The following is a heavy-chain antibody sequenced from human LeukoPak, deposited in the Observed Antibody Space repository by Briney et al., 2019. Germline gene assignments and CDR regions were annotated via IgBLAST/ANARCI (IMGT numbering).Heavy chain of an antibody. Sequence: GGSLRLSSSASGFTFSTYPMHWVRQAPGKGLEYVSAISANGGSTYYGDSEKGRFTISRDNSTNTLFLQMSSLRTEDTAVYYCVKESAYYAYWGQGTLVTVSS. J-gene: IGHJ4*02. V-gene: IGHV3-64D*06. CDR3: VKESAYYAY. CDR1: GFTFSTYP. D-gene: IGHD3-3*01. CDR2: ISANGGST.